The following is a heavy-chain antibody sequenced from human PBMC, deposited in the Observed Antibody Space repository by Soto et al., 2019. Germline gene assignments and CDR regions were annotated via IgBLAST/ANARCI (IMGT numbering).Heavy chain of an antibody. CDR3: ASFYYDILNGYRPKDFDY. J-gene: IGHJ4*02. D-gene: IGHD3-9*01. Sequence: PSETLSLTCAVSGYSINSGFYWGWIRQPPGKRLEWIGSIYRGGSTYYNPSLKSRVTISVDTSKNQFSLKLTCVTAADTAVYHCASFYYDILNGYRPKDFDYWGQGTLVTVSS. CDR1: GYSINSGFY. V-gene: IGHV4-38-2*01. CDR2: IYRGGST.